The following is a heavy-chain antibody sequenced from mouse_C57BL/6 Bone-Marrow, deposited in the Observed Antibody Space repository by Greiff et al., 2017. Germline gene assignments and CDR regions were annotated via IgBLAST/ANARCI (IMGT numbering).Heavy chain of an antibody. V-gene: IGHV1-59*01. D-gene: IGHD4-1*02. Sequence: QVQLQQPGAELVRPGTSVKLSCKASGYTFTSYWMHWVKQRPGQGLEWIGVIDPSDSYTNYNQKFKGKATLTVDTSSSTAYMQLSSLTSEDSAVYYCARWPTWTWFAYWGQGTLVTVSA. J-gene: IGHJ3*01. CDR1: GYTFTSYW. CDR3: ARWPTWTWFAY. CDR2: IDPSDSYT.